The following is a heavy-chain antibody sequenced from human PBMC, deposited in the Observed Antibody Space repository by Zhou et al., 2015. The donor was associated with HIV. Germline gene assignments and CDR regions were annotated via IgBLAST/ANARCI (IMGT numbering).Heavy chain of an antibody. Sequence: QVQLVQSGAEVKKPGSSVKVSCKASGGTFSSYAISWVRQAPGQGLEWMGGIIPIFGTANYAQKFQGRVTITADESTSTAYMELSSLRSEDTAVYYCARSQFSRYLSVAGTYGEGDAFDIWGQGDNGHRLF. CDR3: ARSQFSRYLSVAGTYGEGDAFDI. V-gene: IGHV1-69*01. CDR2: IIPIFGTA. CDR1: GGTFSSYA. J-gene: IGHJ3*02. D-gene: IGHD6-19*01.